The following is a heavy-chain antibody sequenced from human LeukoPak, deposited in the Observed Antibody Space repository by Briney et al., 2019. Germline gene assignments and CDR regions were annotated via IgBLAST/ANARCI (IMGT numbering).Heavy chain of an antibody. D-gene: IGHD6-13*01. CDR1: GFTFSSYW. CDR3: ARDGIAAAGPPDDAFDI. CDR2: IKQDGSEK. J-gene: IGHJ3*02. V-gene: IGHV3-7*01. Sequence: GGSLRLSCAASGFTFSSYWMSWVRQAPGKGLEWVANIKQDGSEKYYVDSVKGRFTISRDNAKNSLYLQMNSLRAEDTAVYYCARDGIAAAGPPDDAFDIWGQGTMVTVSS.